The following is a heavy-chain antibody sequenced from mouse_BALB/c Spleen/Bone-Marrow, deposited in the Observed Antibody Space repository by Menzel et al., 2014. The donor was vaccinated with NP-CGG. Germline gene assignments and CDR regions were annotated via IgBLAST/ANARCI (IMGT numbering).Heavy chain of an antibody. CDR2: IWAGGST. Sequence: VMLVESGPGLVSPSQRLSITCTVSGFSLTNYGVHWVRQPPGKGLEWLGVIWAGGSTNYNSALMSRLSISKDNSKSQVFLKMNSLQTDDTAMYYCARVTSSAVGAMDYWGQGTSVTVSS. CDR3: ARVTSSAVGAMDY. J-gene: IGHJ4*01. CDR1: GFSLTNYG. D-gene: IGHD3-2*02. V-gene: IGHV2-9*02.